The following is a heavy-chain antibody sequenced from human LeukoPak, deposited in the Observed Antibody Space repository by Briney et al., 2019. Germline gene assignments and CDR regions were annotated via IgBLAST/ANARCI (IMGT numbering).Heavy chain of an antibody. Sequence: PSETLSLTCTVSGGSISSSSYYWSWIRQPPGKGLEWIGYIYYSGSTNYNPSLKSRVTISVDTSKNQFSLKLSSVTAADTAVYYCARGDVIAVAGTEVFDYWGQGTLVTVSS. CDR2: IYYSGST. V-gene: IGHV4-61*01. J-gene: IGHJ4*02. CDR1: GGSISSSSYY. D-gene: IGHD6-19*01. CDR3: ARGDVIAVAGTEVFDY.